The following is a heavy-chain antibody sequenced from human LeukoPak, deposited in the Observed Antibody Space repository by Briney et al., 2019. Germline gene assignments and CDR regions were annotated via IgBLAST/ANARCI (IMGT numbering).Heavy chain of an antibody. Sequence: GGSLRLSCAASGFALSSHWMTWVRQVPGRGPEWVANVNRDGSETYYLDSVKGRFTISEDNAKNSLYLQMNSLRAEDTALYHCAKNNGMDVWGQGTTVIVS. CDR3: AKNNGMDV. CDR2: VNRDGSET. V-gene: IGHV3-7*03. J-gene: IGHJ6*02. CDR1: GFALSSHW.